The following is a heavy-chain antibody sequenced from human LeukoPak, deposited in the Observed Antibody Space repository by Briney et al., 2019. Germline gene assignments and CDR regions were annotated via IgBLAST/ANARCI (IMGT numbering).Heavy chain of an antibody. Sequence: GESLKISCNGSGYNFTRYWIVWVRQMPGKGLEWMGIIYPSDSDTRYSPSLHGRVTISADKSVTTAYLQWSSLKASDAGIYYCTRRAVGDQNYNWFDPWGQGTLVTVSS. CDR2: IYPSDSDT. CDR3: TRRAVGDQNYNWFDP. CDR1: GYNFTRYW. J-gene: IGHJ5*02. D-gene: IGHD4-17*01. V-gene: IGHV5-51*01.